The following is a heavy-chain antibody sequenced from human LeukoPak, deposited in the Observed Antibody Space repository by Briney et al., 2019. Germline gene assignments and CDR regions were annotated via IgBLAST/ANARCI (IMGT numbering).Heavy chain of an antibody. CDR2: IYYSGST. V-gene: IGHV4-39*01. CDR1: GGSISSSSYY. D-gene: IGHD5-18*01. J-gene: IGHJ5*02. CDR3: ARGGYSYGFTGWFDP. Sequence: SETLSLTCTVSGGSISSSSYYWGWIRQPPGKGLEWIGSIYYSGSTYYNPSLKSRVTISVDTSKNQFSLKLSSVTAADTAVYYCARGGYSYGFTGWFDPWGQGTLVTVSS.